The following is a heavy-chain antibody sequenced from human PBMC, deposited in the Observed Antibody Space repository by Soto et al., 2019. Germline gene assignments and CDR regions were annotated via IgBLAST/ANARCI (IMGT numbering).Heavy chain of an antibody. Sequence: AASVKVSCKASGGTFSSYAISWVRQAPGQGLEWMGGIIPIFGTANYAQKFQGRVTITADEATSTAYMELSSLRSEDTAVYYCARDLYDSSGYYLYYFDYWGQGTLVTVSS. D-gene: IGHD3-22*01. J-gene: IGHJ4*02. V-gene: IGHV1-69*13. CDR1: GGTFSSYA. CDR3: ARDLYDSSGYYLYYFDY. CDR2: IIPIFGTA.